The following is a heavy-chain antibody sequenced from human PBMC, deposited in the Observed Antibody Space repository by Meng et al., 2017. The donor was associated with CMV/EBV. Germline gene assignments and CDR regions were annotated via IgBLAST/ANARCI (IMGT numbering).Heavy chain of an antibody. J-gene: IGHJ4*02. D-gene: IGHD6-13*01. CDR1: GYSISSGYY. CDR3: ARDAGGEQLGLEY. CDR2: IYHSGGT. Sequence: ESLKISCTVSGYSISSGYYWGWIRQPPGKGLEWIGSIYHSGGTYYNPSLKSRVTISVDTSKNQFSLKLSSVTAADTAVYYCARDAGGEQLGLEYWGQGTLVTVSS. V-gene: IGHV4-38-2*02.